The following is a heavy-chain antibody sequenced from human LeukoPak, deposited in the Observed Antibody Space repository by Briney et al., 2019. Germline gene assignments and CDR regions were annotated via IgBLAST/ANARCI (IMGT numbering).Heavy chain of an antibody. Sequence: PSETLSLTCAVSGYSISSGYYWGWIRQPPGKGLEWIGSIYCSGSTYYNPSLKSRVTISVDTSKNQFSLKLSSVTAADTAVYYCARLEDIVVVPAVLDWFDPWGQGTLVTVSS. J-gene: IGHJ5*02. V-gene: IGHV4-38-2*01. D-gene: IGHD2-2*01. CDR2: IYCSGST. CDR3: ARLEDIVVVPAVLDWFDP. CDR1: GYSISSGYY.